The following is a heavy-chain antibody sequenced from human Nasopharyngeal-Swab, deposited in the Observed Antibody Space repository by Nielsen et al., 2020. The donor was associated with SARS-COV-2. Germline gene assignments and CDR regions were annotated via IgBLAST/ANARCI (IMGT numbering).Heavy chain of an antibody. D-gene: IGHD2-2*01. Sequence: GESLKISCAASGFTLRSYGVHWVRQTTGEGLEWVSVIASSGATSYLDSVKGRFTVSRDNVKNSVYLQMNSLRAGDTAVYYCAREQLCIRGTRCLDAFDIWGQGTMVTVSS. CDR3: AREQLCIRGTRCLDAFDI. V-gene: IGHV3-13*01. J-gene: IGHJ3*02. CDR2: IASSGAT. CDR1: GFTLRSYG.